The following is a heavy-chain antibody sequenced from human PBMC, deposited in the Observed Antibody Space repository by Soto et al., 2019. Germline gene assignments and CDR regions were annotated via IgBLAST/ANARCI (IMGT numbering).Heavy chain of an antibody. CDR2: INHSGST. CDR1: GGSFSGYY. V-gene: IGHV4-34*01. J-gene: IGHJ5*02. Sequence: PSETLSLTCAVYGGSFSGYYWSWIRQPPGKGLEWIGEINHSGSTNYNPSLKSRVTISVDTSKNQFSLKLSSVTAADTAVYYCASGPIGHLSGSGGSWFDPWGQGTLVTVSS. D-gene: IGHD6-19*01. CDR3: ASGPIGHLSGSGGSWFDP.